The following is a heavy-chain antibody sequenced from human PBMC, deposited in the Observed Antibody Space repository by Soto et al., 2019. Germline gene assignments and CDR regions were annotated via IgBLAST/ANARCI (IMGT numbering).Heavy chain of an antibody. V-gene: IGHV3-53*01. CDR2: IYSGGST. D-gene: IGHD5-18*01. J-gene: IGHJ6*02. CDR1: GFTVSSNY. Sequence: GGSLRLSCAASGFTVSSNYMSWVRQAPGKGLEWVSVIYSGGSTYYADSVKGRFTISRDNSKNTLYLQMNSLRAEDTAVYYCARDWGVHDVDTAMEYYYYRMDVWGQGTTVTVSS. CDR3: ARDWGVHDVDTAMEYYYYRMDV.